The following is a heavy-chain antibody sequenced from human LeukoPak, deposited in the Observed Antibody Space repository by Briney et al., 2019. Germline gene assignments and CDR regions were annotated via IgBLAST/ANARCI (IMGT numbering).Heavy chain of an antibody. V-gene: IGHV4-31*03. CDR3: ARVDGGYYYDSSGYYFDY. Sequence: PSQTLSLTCTVSGGSISSGGYYWSWIRQHPGKGLEWIGYIYYSGSTCYNPSLKSRVTISVDTSKNQFSLKLSSVTAADTAVYYCARVDGGYYYDSSGYYFDYWGQGTLVTVSS. J-gene: IGHJ4*02. CDR2: IYYSGST. D-gene: IGHD3-22*01. CDR1: GGSISSGGYY.